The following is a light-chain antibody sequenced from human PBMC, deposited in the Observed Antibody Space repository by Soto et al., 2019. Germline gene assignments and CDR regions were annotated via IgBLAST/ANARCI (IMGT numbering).Light chain of an antibody. J-gene: IGLJ3*02. CDR3: AAWDDSLNGWV. Sequence: QSVPTQPPSASGTPGQRVTISCSGSSSNIGSNTVDWYQQLPGTAPKLLIYTNIQRPSGVPDRFSGSKSGTSASLAISGLQSEDEADYYCAAWDDSLNGWVFGGGTKLTVL. V-gene: IGLV1-44*01. CDR2: TNI. CDR1: SSNIGSNT.